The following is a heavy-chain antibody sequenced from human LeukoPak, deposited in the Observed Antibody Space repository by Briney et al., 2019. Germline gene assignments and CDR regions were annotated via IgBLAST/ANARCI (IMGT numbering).Heavy chain of an antibody. D-gene: IGHD3-16*01. CDR3: AREGGTRGAFDI. CDR2: IYYSGST. J-gene: IGHJ3*02. V-gene: IGHV4-59*01. CDR1: GGSISSYY. Sequence: SSETLSLTCTVSGGSISSYYWSWIRQPPGKGLEWIGYIYYSGSTNYNPSLKSRVTISVDTSKNQFSLKLSSVTAADTAVYYCAREGGTRGAFDIWGQGTMVTVSS.